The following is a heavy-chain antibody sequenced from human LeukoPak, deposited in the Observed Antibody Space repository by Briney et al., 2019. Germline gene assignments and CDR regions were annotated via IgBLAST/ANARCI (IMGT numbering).Heavy chain of an antibody. CDR2: ISSSSSYI. CDR1: GFTFTNYW. V-gene: IGHV3-21*01. J-gene: IGHJ4*02. D-gene: IGHD3-22*01. Sequence: GGSLRLSCEASGFTFTNYWMNWVRQAPGKGLEWVSSISSSSSYIYYADSVKGRFTISRDNAKNSLYLQMNSLRAEDTAVYYCARVGYDSSGYLDYWGQGTLVTVSS. CDR3: ARVGYDSSGYLDY.